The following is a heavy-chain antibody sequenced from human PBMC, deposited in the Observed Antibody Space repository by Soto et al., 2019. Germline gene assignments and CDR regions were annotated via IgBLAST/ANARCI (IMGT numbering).Heavy chain of an antibody. CDR1: GGSISSSSYY. J-gene: IGHJ4*02. D-gene: IGHD6-13*01. CDR3: ASYIAAAGTPLDY. CDR2: IYYSGST. V-gene: IGHV4-39*01. Sequence: QLQLQESGPGLVKPSETLSLTCTVSGGSISSSSYYWGWIRQPPGKGLEWIGSIYYSGSTYYNPSLKSRVTISVDTSKNQFSLKLSSVTAADTAVYYCASYIAAAGTPLDYWGQGTLVTVSS.